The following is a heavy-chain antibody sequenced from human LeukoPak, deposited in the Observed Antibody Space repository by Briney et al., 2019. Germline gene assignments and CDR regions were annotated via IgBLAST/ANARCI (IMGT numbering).Heavy chain of an antibody. CDR3: ARDRGMYCSGSSCYEDYYYMDV. J-gene: IGHJ6*03. D-gene: IGHD2-2*01. Sequence: PGRSLRLSCAASGFTFSSYNMNWVRQAPGKGLEWVSSITSGRSYIYYTDSVKGRFTISRDNAKNSLYLQMNSLRAEDTAVYYCARDRGMYCSGSSCYEDYYYMDVWGKGTTVTISS. CDR2: ITSGRSYI. V-gene: IGHV3-21*01. CDR1: GFTFSSYN.